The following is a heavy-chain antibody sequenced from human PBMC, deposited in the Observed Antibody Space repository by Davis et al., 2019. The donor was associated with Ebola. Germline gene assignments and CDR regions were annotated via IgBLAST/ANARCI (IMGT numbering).Heavy chain of an antibody. J-gene: IGHJ4*02. Sequence: GGSLRLSCAASGFTVSSNHMSWVRQAPGKGLEWVSVIYDQSTAYADSVRGRLIISRDKSNNTLYLEMNSLRVDDTAVYYCATTQWLREFDNWGQGTLVTVSS. CDR3: ATTQWLREFDN. CDR1: GFTVSSNH. V-gene: IGHV3-53*05. D-gene: IGHD6-19*01. CDR2: IYDQST.